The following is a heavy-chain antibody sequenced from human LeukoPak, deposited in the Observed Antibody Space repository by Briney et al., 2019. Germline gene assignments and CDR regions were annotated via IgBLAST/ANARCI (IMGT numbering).Heavy chain of an antibody. Sequence: GGALRLSCVGSGFTFASYAMSWVRQAPGKGLEWVSAITSTGGDTYYADSVKGRFTITRDNSKNTLSLQMDSLRAEDTAVHYCAKADYSDYAFDYWGQGALVTVSS. CDR3: AKADYSDYAFDY. CDR2: ITSTGGDT. CDR1: GFTFASYA. V-gene: IGHV3-23*01. J-gene: IGHJ4*02. D-gene: IGHD4-11*01.